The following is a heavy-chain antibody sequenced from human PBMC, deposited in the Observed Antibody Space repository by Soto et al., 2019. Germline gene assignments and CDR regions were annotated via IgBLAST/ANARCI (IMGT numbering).Heavy chain of an antibody. CDR3: ARWGTAAGDY. CDR2: IWYDGSNK. D-gene: IGHD6-13*01. CDR1: GFTFSSYG. Sequence: QVQLVESGGGVVQPGRSLRLSCAASGFTFSSYGMHWVRQAPGKGVEWVAVIWYDGSNKYYADSVKGRFTISRDNSKNTLYLQMNSLRAEDTAVYYCARWGTAAGDYWGQGTLVTVSS. V-gene: IGHV3-33*01. J-gene: IGHJ4*02.